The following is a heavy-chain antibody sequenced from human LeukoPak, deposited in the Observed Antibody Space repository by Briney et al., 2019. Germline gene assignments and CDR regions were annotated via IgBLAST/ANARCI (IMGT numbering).Heavy chain of an antibody. CDR2: IWYDGSNE. CDR3: ARELPPVVNYYLDY. J-gene: IGHJ4*02. CDR1: GFTFSNYG. Sequence: GGSLILSCAASGFTFSNYGMHWVRQAPGKGLEWVAVIWYDGSNEYYAGSVKGRFTISRDNSKNTLYLQMNSLRAEDTAVYYCARELPPVVNYYLDYWGQGTLVTVSS. D-gene: IGHD3-22*01. V-gene: IGHV3-33*01.